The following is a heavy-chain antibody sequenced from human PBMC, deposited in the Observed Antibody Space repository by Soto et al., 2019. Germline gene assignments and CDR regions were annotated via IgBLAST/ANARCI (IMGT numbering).Heavy chain of an antibody. J-gene: IGHJ6*02. CDR1: GFTFSSYG. CDR2: IWYDGSNK. V-gene: IGHV3-33*01. Sequence: GALRLSCAASGFTFSSYGRHWVRQAPGKGLEWVAVIWYDGSNKYYADSVKGRFTISRDNSKNTLYLQMNSLRAEDTAVYYCARDRESRIAAADTYYYGMDVWGQGTTVTVSS. D-gene: IGHD6-13*01. CDR3: ARDRESRIAAADTYYYGMDV.